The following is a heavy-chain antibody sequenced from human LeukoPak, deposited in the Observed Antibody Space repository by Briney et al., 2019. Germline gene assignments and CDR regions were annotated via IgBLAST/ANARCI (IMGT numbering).Heavy chain of an antibody. J-gene: IGHJ4*02. CDR2: ISASGAV. V-gene: IGHV3-69-1*01. D-gene: IGHD2-15*01. CDR3: ASQWSPRY. Sequence: PGGSLRLSCAASGFIFSDYTMNWVRQAPGKGLEWVSSISASGAVYYGDSAKGRFTISRDNAKNSLYLQMNSLKVDDTAVYYCASQWSPRYWGQGTLLTVSS. CDR1: GFIFSDYT.